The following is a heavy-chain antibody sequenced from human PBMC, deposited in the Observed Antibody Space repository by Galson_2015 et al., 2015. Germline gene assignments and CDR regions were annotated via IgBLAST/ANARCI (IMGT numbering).Heavy chain of an antibody. V-gene: IGHV3-23*01. CDR2: ISGGGGGT. CDR3: ANSGSGSGLYYYYMDV. J-gene: IGHJ6*03. CDR1: GFTFSSYA. D-gene: IGHD3-10*01. Sequence: SLRLSCAASGFTFSSYAMSWLRQAPGKGLEWVSAISGGGGGTYYADSVKGRFTISRGNSKNTLYLQMSSLRAEDTAVYYCANSGSGSGLYYYYMDVWGKGTTVTVSS.